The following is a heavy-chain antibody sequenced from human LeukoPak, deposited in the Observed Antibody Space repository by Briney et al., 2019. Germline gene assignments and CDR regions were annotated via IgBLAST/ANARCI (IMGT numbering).Heavy chain of an antibody. J-gene: IGHJ4*02. CDR1: GFTFSNAW. CDR3: TTDGDDIVTDEFDY. CDR2: IKSTADGGTI. D-gene: IGHD5-12*01. Sequence: GGSLRLSCSASGFTFSNAWINWVRQAPGKGLEWVGRIKSTADGGTIDYAAPVKGRFTISRDDSKNTLYLQMNSLKTEDTAVYYCTTDGDDIVTDEFDYWGQGTLVTVSS. V-gene: IGHV3-15*01.